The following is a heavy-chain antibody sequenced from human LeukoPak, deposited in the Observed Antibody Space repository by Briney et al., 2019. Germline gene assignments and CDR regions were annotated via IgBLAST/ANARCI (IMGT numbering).Heavy chain of an antibody. CDR2: IIPIFGTA. CDR3: ARASIAAAGNPGDTDY. Sequence: SVKVSCKASGGTFSSYAISWVRQAPGQGLEWMGGIIPIFGTANYAQKFHGRVTITADESTSTAYIELSSLRSEDTAVYSCARASIAAAGNPGDTDYWGQGTLVTVSS. D-gene: IGHD6-13*01. CDR1: GGTFSSYA. J-gene: IGHJ4*02. V-gene: IGHV1-69*01.